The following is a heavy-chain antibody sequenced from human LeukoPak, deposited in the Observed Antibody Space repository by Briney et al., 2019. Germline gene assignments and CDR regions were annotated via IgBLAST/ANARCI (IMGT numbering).Heavy chain of an antibody. D-gene: IGHD3-10*01. Sequence: ASVKVSCKTSGGTFSTYGVSWVRQAPGQGLEWMGGIIPFFDTVNYAQKFQGRLTITADKSTSTAYMYLRSLRSDVTAVYYCARGYRVARGVITTEEDYFDYWGQGTLVTVSS. V-gene: IGHV1-69*06. CDR1: GGTFSTYG. J-gene: IGHJ4*02. CDR2: IIPFFDTV. CDR3: ARGYRVARGVITTEEDYFDY.